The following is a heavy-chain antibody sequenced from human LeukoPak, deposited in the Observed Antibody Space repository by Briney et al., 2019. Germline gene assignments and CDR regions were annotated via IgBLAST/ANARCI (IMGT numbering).Heavy chain of an antibody. J-gene: IGHJ4*02. CDR2: VYHGGTT. CDR3: ARRGYSGYGLLDY. D-gene: IGHD5-12*01. CDR1: GYSISSGYY. Sequence: SETLSLTCAVSGYSISSGYYWGWIRQPPGMGLEWIGSVYHGGTTYYNPSLKSRVTISVDTSKNQFSLKLDSVTAADTAVYYCARRGYSGYGLLDYWGQGTLVTVPS. V-gene: IGHV4-38-2*01.